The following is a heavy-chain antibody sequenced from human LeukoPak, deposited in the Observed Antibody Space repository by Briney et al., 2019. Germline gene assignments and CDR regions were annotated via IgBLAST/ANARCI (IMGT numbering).Heavy chain of an antibody. CDR2: IKQDGSEK. D-gene: IGHD6-13*01. J-gene: IGHJ6*02. V-gene: IGHV3-7*01. CDR3: ASGGYSSSWYGDNYYGMDV. Sequence: PGGSLRLSCAASGFTFSSYWMSWVRQAPGKGLEWVANIKQDGSEKYYVDSVKGRFTISRDNAKNSLYLQMNSLRAEDTAVYYCASGGYSSSWYGDNYYGMDVWGQGTTVTVSS. CDR1: GFTFSSYW.